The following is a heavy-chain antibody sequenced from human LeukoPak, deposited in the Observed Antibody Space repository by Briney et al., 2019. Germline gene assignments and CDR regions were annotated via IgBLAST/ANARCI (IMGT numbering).Heavy chain of an antibody. Sequence: SQTLSLTCTVSGGSISSSSYYWGWIRQPPGKGLEWIGSIYYSGSTYYNPSLKSRVTISVDTSKNQFSLKLSSVTAADTAVYYCARDLVTVTKGFDIWGQGTMVSVYS. CDR1: GGSISSSSYY. V-gene: IGHV4-39*02. CDR2: IYYSGST. J-gene: IGHJ3*02. CDR3: ARDLVTVTKGFDI. D-gene: IGHD4-17*01.